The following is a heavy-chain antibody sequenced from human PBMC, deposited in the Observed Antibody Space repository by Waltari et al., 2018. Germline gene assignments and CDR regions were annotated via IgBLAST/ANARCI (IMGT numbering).Heavy chain of an antibody. CDR1: GGSISSGSYY. J-gene: IGHJ4*02. CDR3: ARVGYSSSVSRRRFDY. D-gene: IGHD6-13*01. V-gene: IGHV4-61*09. Sequence: QVQLQESGPGLVKPSQTLSLTCTVSGGSISSGSYYWSWIRQPAGKGLEWIGYIYPSGSNNYNPPLKSRVTISVDTSKNQFSLKLSSVTAADTAVYYCARVGYSSSVSRRRFDYWGQGTLVTVSS. CDR2: IYPSGSN.